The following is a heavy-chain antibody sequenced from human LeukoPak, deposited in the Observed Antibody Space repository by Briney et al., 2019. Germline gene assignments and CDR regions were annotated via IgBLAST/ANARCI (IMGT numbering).Heavy chain of an antibody. J-gene: IGHJ6*03. D-gene: IGHD5-18*01. V-gene: IGHV4-38-2*02. CDR1: GYSISSGYY. CDR2: IYHSGST. CDR3: ARTWIQPTTGVYYMDV. Sequence: SETLSLTCTVSGYSISSGYYWGWIRQPPGKGLEWIGSIYHSGSTYYNPSLKSRVTISVDTSKNQFSLKLSSVTAADTAVYYCARTWIQPTTGVYYMDVWGKGTTVTVSS.